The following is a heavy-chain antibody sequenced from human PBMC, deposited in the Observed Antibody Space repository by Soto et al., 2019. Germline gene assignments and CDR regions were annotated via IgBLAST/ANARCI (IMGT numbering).Heavy chain of an antibody. CDR1: GFTFSSYA. D-gene: IGHD6-19*01. Sequence: GGSLRLSCAASGFTFSSYAMSWVRQAPGKGLEWVSSISGSGAIHYADSVRGRFTVSRDNDKNSAYLQMNSLTDEDTAIYHCARVYSSGWSADFWGQGTRVTVSS. CDR3: ARVYSSGWSADF. CDR2: ISGSGAI. V-gene: IGHV3-23*01. J-gene: IGHJ4*02.